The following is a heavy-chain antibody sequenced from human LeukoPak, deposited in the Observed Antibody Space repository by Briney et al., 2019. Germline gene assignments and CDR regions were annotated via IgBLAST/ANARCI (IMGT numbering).Heavy chain of an antibody. J-gene: IGHJ5*02. Sequence: GGSQRLSCAASGFTFSNYAMSWVRQAPGKGLEWVTAISGSGGSIYYADSVKGRFTISRDDPKNTLYLQMNSLRAEDTAVYYCTKGGIRYWFDPWGQGTLVTVSS. V-gene: IGHV3-23*01. D-gene: IGHD3-16*02. CDR3: TKGGIRYWFDP. CDR2: ISGSGGSI. CDR1: GFTFSNYA.